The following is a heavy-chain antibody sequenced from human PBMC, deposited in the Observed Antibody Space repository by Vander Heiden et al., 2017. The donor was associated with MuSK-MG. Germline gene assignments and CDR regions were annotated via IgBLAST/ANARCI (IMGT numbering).Heavy chain of an antibody. D-gene: IGHD2-2*01. CDR1: GGTFSSYA. CDR2: IIPIFGTA. V-gene: IGHV1-69*01. CDR3: ARRYCSSTSCYEGWFDP. J-gene: IGHJ5*02. Sequence: QVQLVQSGAEVKKPGSSMKVSCKASGGTFSSYAISWVRQAPGQGLEWMGGIIPIFGTANYAQKFQGRVTITADESTSTAYMELSSLRSEDTAVYYCARRYCSSTSCYEGWFDPWGQGTLVTVSS.